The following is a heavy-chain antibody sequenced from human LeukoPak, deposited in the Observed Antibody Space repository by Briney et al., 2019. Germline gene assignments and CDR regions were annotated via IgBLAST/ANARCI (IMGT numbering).Heavy chain of an antibody. CDR2: IKQDGSEK. CDR3: ARDVRQWLASFDY. J-gene: IGHJ4*02. V-gene: IGHV3-7*01. Sequence: PGGSLRLSCAASGFTFSSYWMSWVRQAPGKGLEWVANIKQDGSEKYYVDSVKGRFTISRDNAKNSLYLQMNSLRAEDTAVYYCARDVRQWLASFDYWGQGTLVTVSS. CDR1: GFTFSSYW. D-gene: IGHD6-19*01.